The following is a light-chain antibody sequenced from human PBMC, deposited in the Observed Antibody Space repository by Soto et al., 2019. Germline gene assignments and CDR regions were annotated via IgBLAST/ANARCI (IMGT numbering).Light chain of an antibody. J-gene: IGKJ5*01. V-gene: IGKV3-15*01. Sequence: IVVMHSPGTLSLSPGERATLPWRASQSVSSNLAWYQQKPGQAPRLLIYGASTRATGIPARFSGSGSGTEFTLTISSLQSEDFAIYYCQQYTNWPPITFGQGTRLEIK. CDR2: GAS. CDR1: QSVSSN. CDR3: QQYTNWPPIT.